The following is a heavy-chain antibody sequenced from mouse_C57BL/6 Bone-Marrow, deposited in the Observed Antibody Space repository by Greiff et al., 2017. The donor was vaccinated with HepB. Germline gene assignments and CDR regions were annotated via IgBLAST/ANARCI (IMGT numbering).Heavy chain of an antibody. CDR1: GYTFTSYW. J-gene: IGHJ2*01. CDR2: IFPGSGST. V-gene: IGHV1-56*01. CDR3: ARSSRYYFDD. D-gene: IGHD6-1*01. Sequence: VQLQESGPELVRPGASVKISCKAPGYTFTSYWMQWVRQRPGQGLEWIGEIFPGSGSTYYNEKFKGKATLTVDTSSSTAYMQLSSLTSEDSAVCFCARSSRYYFDDWGQGTTLAVSS.